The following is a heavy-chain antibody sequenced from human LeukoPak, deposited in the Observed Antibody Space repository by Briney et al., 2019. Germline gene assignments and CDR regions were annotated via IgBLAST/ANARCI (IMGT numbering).Heavy chain of an antibody. J-gene: IGHJ4*02. CDR1: GFTVSSNY. D-gene: IGHD6-13*01. V-gene: IGHV3-53*01. CDR2: IYSGGST. CDR3: AKDEHSSRPSYFDY. Sequence: PVVTLKLYCAASGFTVSSNYRSWIHQAPGKGLEWVSIIYSGGSTFYADSVKGRFTISRDNSKNTLYLQMNSLRAEDTAVYYCAKDEHSSRPSYFDYWGQGTLVTVSS.